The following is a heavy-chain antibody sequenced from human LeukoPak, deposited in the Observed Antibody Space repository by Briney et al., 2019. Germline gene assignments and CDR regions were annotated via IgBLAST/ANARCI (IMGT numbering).Heavy chain of an antibody. D-gene: IGHD3-16*01. CDR1: GFTFSSYG. V-gene: IGHV3-30*03. Sequence: GGSLRLSCAASGFTFSSYGMHWVRQAPGKGLEWVAVISYDGSNKYYADSVKGRFTISRDNSKNTLYLQMNSLRAEDTAVYYCAVLTGRHPNFDYRGQGTLVTVSS. CDR3: AVLTGRHPNFDY. CDR2: ISYDGSNK. J-gene: IGHJ4*02.